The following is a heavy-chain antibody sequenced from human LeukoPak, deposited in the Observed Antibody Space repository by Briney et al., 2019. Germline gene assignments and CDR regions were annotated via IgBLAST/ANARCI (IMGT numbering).Heavy chain of an antibody. V-gene: IGHV3-21*01. Sequence: GGSLRLSCAASGFTFSSYSMNWVRQAPGKGLEWVSSISSSSSYIYYADSVKGRFTISRDNAKNSLYLQMNSLRAEDTAVYYCARVAWGLAAHLSDYWGQGTLVTVSS. D-gene: IGHD6-6*01. J-gene: IGHJ4*02. CDR3: ARVAWGLAAHLSDY. CDR2: ISSSSSYI. CDR1: GFTFSSYS.